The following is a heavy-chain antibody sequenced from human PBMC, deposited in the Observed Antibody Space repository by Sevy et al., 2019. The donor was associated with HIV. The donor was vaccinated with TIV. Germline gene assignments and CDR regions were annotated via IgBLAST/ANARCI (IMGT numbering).Heavy chain of an antibody. CDR1: GFTFRSYW. CDR3: ARDCSSTSCFWGLDV. CDR2: IKVDGSEK. D-gene: IGHD2-2*01. Sequence: GESLKISCAVSGFTFRSYWMSWVRQAPGKGLEWVAHIKVDGSEKYHVDSVKGRFTISRDNAKNSLFLQMNSLRVEDTAVYYCARDCSSTSCFWGLDVWGQGTAVTVSS. J-gene: IGHJ6*02. V-gene: IGHV3-7*03.